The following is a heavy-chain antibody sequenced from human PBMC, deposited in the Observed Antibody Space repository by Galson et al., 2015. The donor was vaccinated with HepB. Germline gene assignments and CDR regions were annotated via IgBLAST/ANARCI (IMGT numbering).Heavy chain of an antibody. CDR1: GFTFSSYG. CDR2: ISYDGSNK. D-gene: IGHD4/OR15-4a*01. J-gene: IGHJ2*01. CDR3: AKDQTYGGGWYFDL. V-gene: IGHV3-30*18. Sequence: SLRLSCAASGFTFSSYGMHWVRQAPGKGLEWVALISYDGSNKYYADSVKGRFTISRDNSKNTLYLQMNSLRAEDTAVYYCAKDQTYGGGWYFDLWGRGTLVTVSS.